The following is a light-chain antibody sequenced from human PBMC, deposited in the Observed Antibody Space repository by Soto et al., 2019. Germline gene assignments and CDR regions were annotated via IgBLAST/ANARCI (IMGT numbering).Light chain of an antibody. Sequence: IQLTQSPSSLSASVGDSVTITCRASQGVSRYLSWYQQKPGRAPILLISAASTLQSGVPARFSGSGSGTDFTLSITSLQPEDFATYYCQQPKTYPVTCGGGTKVEIK. CDR3: QQPKTYPVT. J-gene: IGKJ4*01. CDR2: AAS. V-gene: IGKV1-9*01. CDR1: QGVSRY.